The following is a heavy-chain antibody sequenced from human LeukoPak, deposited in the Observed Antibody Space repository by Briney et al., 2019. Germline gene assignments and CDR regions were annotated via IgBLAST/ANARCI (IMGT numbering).Heavy chain of an antibody. V-gene: IGHV4-61*02. D-gene: IGHD3-10*01. CDR3: AGERGVITPPLEYYYYYYMDV. J-gene: IGHJ6*03. CDR1: GGSISSGDYY. CDR2: IYTSGST. Sequence: SETLSLTCTVSGGSISSGDYYWTWIRQPAGKGLEWIGRIYTSGSTTYNPSLKSRVTISVDTSKNQFSLRLSSVTAADTAVYYCAGERGVITPPLEYYYYYYMDVWGKGTTVSISS.